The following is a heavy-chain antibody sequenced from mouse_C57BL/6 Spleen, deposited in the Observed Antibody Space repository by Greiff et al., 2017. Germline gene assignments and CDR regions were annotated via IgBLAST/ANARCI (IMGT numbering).Heavy chain of an antibody. CDR3: TRVGDGSSYVDY. D-gene: IGHD1-1*01. J-gene: IGHJ2*01. CDR1: GFTFSSYA. CDR2: ISSGGDYI. V-gene: IGHV5-9-1*02. Sequence: EVQLVESGEGLVKPGGSLKLSCAASGFTFSSYAMSWVSQTPATRLEWVAYISSGGDYIYYADNVKGRFTRSRDNARNTLYLQMSSLKSEDTAMYYCTRVGDGSSYVDYWGQGTTLTVAS.